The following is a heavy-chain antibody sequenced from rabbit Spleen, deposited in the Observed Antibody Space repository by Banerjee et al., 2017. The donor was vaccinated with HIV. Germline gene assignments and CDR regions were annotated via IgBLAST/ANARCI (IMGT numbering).Heavy chain of an antibody. CDR1: GVSFSSSYW. V-gene: IGHV1S45*01. CDR2: IYAGSSGTT. J-gene: IGHJ3*01. CDR3: ARGLAVSGAVGGYAIDL. Sequence: QEQLVESGGDLVKPGASLTLTCTASGVSFSSSYWMCWVRQAPGKGLEWIACIYAGSSGTTYYASWAKGRFTISKTSSTTVTLQMTSLTAADTATYFCARGLAVSGAVGGYAIDLWGQGTLVTVS. D-gene: IGHD3-3*01.